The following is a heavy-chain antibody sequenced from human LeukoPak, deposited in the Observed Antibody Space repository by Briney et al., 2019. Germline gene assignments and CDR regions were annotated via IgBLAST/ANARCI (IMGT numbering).Heavy chain of an antibody. CDR1: GFTFSSSA. Sequence: GGSLRLSCAASGFTFSSSAMSWVRQAPGKGLEGVSAISNNGGYTYYADSVQGRFTISRDNSKSTLCLQMNSLRAEDTPLYYCAKQLGSCRDGRCYVPYLGQGPLVAVSS. CDR3: AKQLGSCRDGRCYVPY. CDR2: ISNNGGYT. V-gene: IGHV3-23*01. D-gene: IGHD2-15*01. J-gene: IGHJ4*02.